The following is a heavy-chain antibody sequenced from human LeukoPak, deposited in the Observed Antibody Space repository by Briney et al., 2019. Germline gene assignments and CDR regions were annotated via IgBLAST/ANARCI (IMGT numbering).Heavy chain of an antibody. D-gene: IGHD1-7*01. Sequence: GGSLRLSCAASAFTFSIYWMGWVRKAPGKGLEWLSAISGSGGSTYYADSVKGRFTISRDNSKNTLYLQMNSLRAEDTAVYYCANHLKGQLELRLFDYWGQGTLVTVSS. J-gene: IGHJ4*02. CDR3: ANHLKGQLELRLFDY. CDR2: ISGSGGST. V-gene: IGHV3-23*01. CDR1: AFTFSIYW.